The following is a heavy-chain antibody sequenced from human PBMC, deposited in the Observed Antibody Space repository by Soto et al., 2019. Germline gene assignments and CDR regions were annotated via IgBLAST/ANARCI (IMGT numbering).Heavy chain of an antibody. D-gene: IGHD3-10*01. V-gene: IGHV4-34*01. CDR1: GWSFSGYY. CDR3: ARGLRDYYGSGSYYNARGAFDI. Sequence: SETLSLTCAVYGWSFSGYYWSWIRQPPGKGLEWIGEINHSGSTNYNPSLKSRVTISVDTSKNQFSLKLSSVTAADTAVYYCARGLRDYYGSGSYYNARGAFDIWGQGTMVTVSS. CDR2: INHSGST. J-gene: IGHJ3*02.